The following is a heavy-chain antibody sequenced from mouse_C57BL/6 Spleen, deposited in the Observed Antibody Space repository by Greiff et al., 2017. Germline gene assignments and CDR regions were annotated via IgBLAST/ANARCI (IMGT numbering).Heavy chain of an antibody. Sequence: EVQLVESGGGLVKPGGSLKLSCAASGFTFSSYAMSWVRQTPEKRLEWVATISDGGSYTYYPDNVKGRFTISRDNAKNNLYLQMSHLKSEDTAMYYCARERGMITAGYFDYWGQGTTRTVSS. J-gene: IGHJ2*01. V-gene: IGHV5-4*01. D-gene: IGHD2-4*01. CDR3: ARERGMITAGYFDY. CDR2: ISDGGSYT. CDR1: GFTFSSYA.